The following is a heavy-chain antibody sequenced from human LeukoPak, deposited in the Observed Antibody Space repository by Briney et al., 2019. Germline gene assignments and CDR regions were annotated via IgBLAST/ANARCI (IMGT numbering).Heavy chain of an antibody. CDR2: ISWNSGSI. Sequence: GGSLRLSCAASGFTFDDYAMHWVRQAPGKGLEWVSGISWNSGSIGYADSVKGRFTISRDNAKNSLYLQMNSLRAEDTALYYCAKENLRFLEWLPHRGGMDVWGQGTTVTVSS. CDR3: AKENLRFLEWLPHRGGMDV. V-gene: IGHV3-9*01. J-gene: IGHJ6*02. CDR1: GFTFDDYA. D-gene: IGHD3-3*01.